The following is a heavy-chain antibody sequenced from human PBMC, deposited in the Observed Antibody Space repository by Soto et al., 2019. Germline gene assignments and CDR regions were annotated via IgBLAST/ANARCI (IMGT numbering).Heavy chain of an antibody. V-gene: IGHV3-48*01. CDR3: ARDGYCSGGSCYSGDYHDAFDI. D-gene: IGHD2-15*01. CDR2: ISSSSSTI. CDR1: GFTFSSYS. J-gene: IGHJ3*02. Sequence: GGSLRLSCAASGFTFSSYSMNWVRQAPGKGLEWVSYISSSSSTIYYADSVKGRFTISRDNAKNSLYLQMNSLRAEDTAVYYCARDGYCSGGSCYSGDYHDAFDIWGQGTMVTVSS.